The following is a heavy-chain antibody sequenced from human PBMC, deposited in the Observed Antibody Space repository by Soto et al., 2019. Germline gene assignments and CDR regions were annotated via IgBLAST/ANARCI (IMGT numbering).Heavy chain of an antibody. V-gene: IGHV1-18*01. Sequence: QVQLEQSGAEVKKPGASVKVSCKASGYTFTSYGISWVRQAPGQGLEWMGWISAYNGKTNYAQKLQARVTMTTDTSPSTAYMELGSLRSADTAVYYCARLTMAQDALDIWGQGTMVTVSS. D-gene: IGHD3-10*01. J-gene: IGHJ3*02. CDR2: ISAYNGKT. CDR3: ARLTMAQDALDI. CDR1: GYTFTSYG.